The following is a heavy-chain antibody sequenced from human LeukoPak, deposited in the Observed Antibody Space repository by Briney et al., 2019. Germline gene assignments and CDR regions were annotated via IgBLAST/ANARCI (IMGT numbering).Heavy chain of an antibody. CDR2: IFHSGST. CDR1: GAFIDSNNW. CDR3: ARLNAPHSYGSRYFDY. D-gene: IGHD5-18*01. J-gene: IGHJ4*02. V-gene: IGHV4-4*02. Sequence: PSETLSPTCAVSGAFIDSNNWWSWVRQTPGKGLEWIAEIFHSGSTNYDPSLKSRVTISLDTSKNQFSLKLTSVTAADTAVYYCARLNAPHSYGSRYFDYWGQGTLVTVSP.